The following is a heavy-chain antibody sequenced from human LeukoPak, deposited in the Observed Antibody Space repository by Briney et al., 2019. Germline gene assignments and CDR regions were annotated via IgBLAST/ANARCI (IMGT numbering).Heavy chain of an antibody. V-gene: IGHV3-33*01. CDR2: IWYDGSNK. D-gene: IGHD6-13*01. CDR1: GFTFSSYG. Sequence: GRSLRLSCAASGFTFSSYGMHWVRQAPGKGLEWVAVIWYDGSNKYYADSVKGRFTISRDNSKNTLYLQMNSLGAEDTAVYYCARDTYSSSSSFDYWGQGTLVTVSS. CDR3: ARDTYSSSSSFDY. J-gene: IGHJ4*02.